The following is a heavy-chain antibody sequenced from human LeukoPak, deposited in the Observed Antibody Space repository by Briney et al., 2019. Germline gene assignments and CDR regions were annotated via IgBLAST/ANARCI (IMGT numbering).Heavy chain of an antibody. CDR3: ARVPRSGAVAGTGY. Sequence: ASVKVSCKASGYTFTSYYMHWVRQAPGQGLEWMGRINPNSGGTNYAQKFQGRVTMTRDTSITTAYMELSRLRSDDTAVYYCARVPRSGAVAGTGYWGQGTLVTVSS. D-gene: IGHD6-19*01. CDR2: INPNSGGT. J-gene: IGHJ4*02. CDR1: GYTFTSYY. V-gene: IGHV1-2*06.